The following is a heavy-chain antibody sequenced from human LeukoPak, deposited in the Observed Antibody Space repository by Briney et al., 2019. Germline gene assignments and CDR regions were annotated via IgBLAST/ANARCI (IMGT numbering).Heavy chain of an antibody. CDR3: ARDLGYGEAFLRY. D-gene: IGHD4-17*01. CDR2: IDGSGTII. CDR1: GFTFASYD. Sequence: GGSLTLACTASGFTFASYDMNWVRQAPGKGLEWVSYIDGSGTIIHYADSVKGRFTISRDNAKNSLYLQMNSLRAEDTAVYYCARDLGYGEAFLRYWGQGTLVTVSS. V-gene: IGHV3-48*03. J-gene: IGHJ4*02.